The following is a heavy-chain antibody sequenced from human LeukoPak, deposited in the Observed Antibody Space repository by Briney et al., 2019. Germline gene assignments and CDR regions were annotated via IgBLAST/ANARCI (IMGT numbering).Heavy chain of an antibody. J-gene: IGHJ4*02. Sequence: GASVTVSCKASGYTFTIYAMNWVRQAPGQGLEWMGWINTNTGNPTYAQGFTGRFVFSLDTSVSTAYLQISSLKAEDTAVYYCARDSVLSSSWPYYFDYWGQGTLVTVSS. CDR2: INTNTGNP. CDR3: ARDSVLSSSWPYYFDY. D-gene: IGHD6-13*01. CDR1: GYTFTIYA. V-gene: IGHV7-4-1*02.